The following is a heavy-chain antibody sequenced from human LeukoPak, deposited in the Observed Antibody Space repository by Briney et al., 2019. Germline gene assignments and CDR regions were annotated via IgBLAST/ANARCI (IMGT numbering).Heavy chain of an antibody. D-gene: IGHD1-7*01. J-gene: IGHJ3*02. CDR2: IFHSGTT. CDR3: ARAKTGTTWGNIFDM. CDR1: GGSFSSDY. V-gene: IGHV4-59*01. Sequence: SETLSLTCTMSGGSFSSDYWNWIRQPPGKGLEWIGYIFHSGTTNYNPSLKSRVTISVDTSKNHCSLRLSSVTAADTAIYYCARAKTGTTWGNIFDMWGQGTMVTVSS.